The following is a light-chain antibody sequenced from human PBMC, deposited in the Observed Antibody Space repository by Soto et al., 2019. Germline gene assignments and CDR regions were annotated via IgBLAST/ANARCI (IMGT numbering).Light chain of an antibody. CDR1: SSDVGGYNY. V-gene: IGLV2-14*01. CDR3: SSYTSINTYV. Sequence: QSALTQPASVSGSPGQSITISCTGTSSDVGGYNYVSWYQHHPGKAPRLMIYEVSNRPSGVSDRFSGSKSGNTASLTISGLLAEDEADYYCSSYTSINTYVFGTGTKLTVL. J-gene: IGLJ1*01. CDR2: EVS.